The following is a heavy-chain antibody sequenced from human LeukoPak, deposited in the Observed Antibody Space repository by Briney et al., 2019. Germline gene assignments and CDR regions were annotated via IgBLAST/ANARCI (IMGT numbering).Heavy chain of an antibody. V-gene: IGHV3-64*01. CDR2: ISSNGGST. D-gene: IGHD2-2*02. CDR3: ARDLIGGVPAAITGFDY. J-gene: IGHJ4*02. Sequence: GGSLRLSCAASGFSFSSYWMHWVRQAPGKGLEYVSAISSNGGSTYYANSVKGRFTISRDNSKNTLYLQMGSLRAEDMAVYYCARDLIGGVPAAITGFDYWGQGTLVTVSS. CDR1: GFSFSSYW.